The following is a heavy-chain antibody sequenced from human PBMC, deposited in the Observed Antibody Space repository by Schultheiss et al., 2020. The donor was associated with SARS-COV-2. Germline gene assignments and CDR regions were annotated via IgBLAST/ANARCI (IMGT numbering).Heavy chain of an antibody. CDR3: AREAAAGPRRGSFDY. CDR1: GGSISSSSYY. Sequence: SETLSLTCTVSGGSISSSSYYWGWIRQPPGKGLEWIGSIYHSGSTYYNPSLKSRVTISVDTSKNQFSLKLSSVTAADTAVYYCAREAAAGPRRGSFDYWGQGTLVTVSS. D-gene: IGHD6-13*01. CDR2: IYHSGST. V-gene: IGHV4-39*07. J-gene: IGHJ4*02.